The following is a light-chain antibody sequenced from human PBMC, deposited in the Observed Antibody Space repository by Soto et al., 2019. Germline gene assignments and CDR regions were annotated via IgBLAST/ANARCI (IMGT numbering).Light chain of an antibody. CDR2: AAF. J-gene: IGKJ5*01. CDR1: QDIGHY. V-gene: IGKV1-27*01. Sequence: DIQLTQSPSSLSASVGDRVTITCRASQDIGHYVAWYQQRPGEPPQVLIYAAFTVQSGVPSRFSGSGSGTHFTLPISSLQPEDFATYYCQKYHRAPTFGQGTRVDLK. CDR3: QKYHRAPT.